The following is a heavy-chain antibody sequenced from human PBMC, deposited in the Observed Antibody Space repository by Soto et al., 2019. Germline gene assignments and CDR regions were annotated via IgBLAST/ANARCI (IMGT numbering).Heavy chain of an antibody. CDR3: ARESEDLTSNFDY. CDR2: ISSSGDYI. V-gene: IGHV3-21*06. Sequence: EVQLVESGGGLVKPGGSLRLSCAASGFGFSTFSINWVRQAPGKGLEWLSSISSSGDYIYYGDSMKGRFTISRDNAKNSLYLEMNSLRAEDTAVYYCARESEDLTSNFDYWGQGTLVTVSS. J-gene: IGHJ4*02. CDR1: GFGFSTFS.